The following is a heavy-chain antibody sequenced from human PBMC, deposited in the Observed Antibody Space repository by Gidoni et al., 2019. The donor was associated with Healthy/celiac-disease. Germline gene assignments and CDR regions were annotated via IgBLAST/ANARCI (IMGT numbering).Heavy chain of an antibody. V-gene: IGHV4-34*01. CDR2: INHCGST. CDR3: ARGTYSSGYYYGY. D-gene: IGHD3-22*01. J-gene: IGHJ4*02. CDR1: GRSFSGYY. Sequence: QVPLQQRGAGLLKPSETLSLTCAGYGRSFSGYYWGWIHQPPVKGLEWIGEINHCGSTNYNPSLKSRFTISVDTSKNQFSLKLSSVTAADTAVYYCARGTYSSGYYYGYWGQGTLVTVSS.